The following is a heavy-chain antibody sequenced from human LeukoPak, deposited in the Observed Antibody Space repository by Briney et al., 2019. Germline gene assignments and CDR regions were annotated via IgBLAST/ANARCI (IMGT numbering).Heavy chain of an antibody. D-gene: IGHD6-19*01. CDR3: ARVDRWLVPGAFDI. J-gene: IGHJ3*02. CDR1: GGTFSSYA. V-gene: IGHV1-69*05. Sequence: SVKVSCKASGGTFSSYAISWVRQAPGQGLEWMGRIIPIFGTANYAQKFQGRVTITTDESTSTAYMELSSLRSEDTAVYYCARVDRWLVPGAFDIWGQGTMVTVSS. CDR2: IIPIFGTA.